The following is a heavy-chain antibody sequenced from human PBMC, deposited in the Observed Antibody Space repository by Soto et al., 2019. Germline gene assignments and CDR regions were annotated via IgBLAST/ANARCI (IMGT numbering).Heavy chain of an antibody. V-gene: IGHV4-4*02. J-gene: IGHJ5*02. CDR3: ARVLRGWFDH. CDR2: ISHSGIT. Sequence: XETLSVTCSVAGGSITRANWWTWVRQPPVGGLEWIGEISHSGITNYKASLKSRVTMSVDKTKNDVSLKLTSVTAADTAVYYCARVLRGWFDHWGQGTPVPVSS. CDR1: GGSITRANW.